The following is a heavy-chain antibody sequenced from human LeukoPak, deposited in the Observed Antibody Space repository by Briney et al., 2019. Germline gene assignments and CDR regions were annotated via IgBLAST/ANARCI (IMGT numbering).Heavy chain of an antibody. CDR1: GYRFTSYG. V-gene: IGHV1-18*01. J-gene: IGHJ4*02. CDR3: ARDKPTSGYYFFDY. Sequence: GASVKVSCKASGYRFTSYGISWVRQAPGQGLEWMGWISFYSGNTNYAPQLQGRVTMTTDTSTSTAYMELRSLRSDDTAVYYCARDKPTSGYYFFDYWDQGTLVTVSS. CDR2: ISFYSGNT. D-gene: IGHD3-3*01.